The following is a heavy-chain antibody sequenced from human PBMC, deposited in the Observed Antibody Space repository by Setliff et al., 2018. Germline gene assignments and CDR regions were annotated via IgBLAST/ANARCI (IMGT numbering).Heavy chain of an antibody. D-gene: IGHD6-13*01. Sequence: GGSLRLSCAASGFTFSDHYMTWIRQAPGKGLEWVSYISSSGSLTLYADSVRGRFSISRDNIKNQFSLKVSSVTAADTAVYYCARYDPAYTSNIFDYWGQGTLVTVSS. CDR1: GFTFSDHY. CDR3: ARYDPAYTSNIFDY. J-gene: IGHJ4*02. V-gene: IGHV3-11*04. CDR2: ISSSGSLT.